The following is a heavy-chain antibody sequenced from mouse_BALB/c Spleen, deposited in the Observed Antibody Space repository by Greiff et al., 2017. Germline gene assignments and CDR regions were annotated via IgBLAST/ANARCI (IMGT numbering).Heavy chain of an antibody. Sequence: DVKLQESGPGLVKPSQSLSLTCTVTGYSITSDYAWNWIRQFPGNKLEWMGYISYSGSTSYNPSLKSRISITRDTSKNQFFLQLNSVTTEDTATYYCARGGYGNSWFAYWGQGTLVTVSA. J-gene: IGHJ3*01. D-gene: IGHD2-1*01. CDR3: ARGGYGNSWFAY. CDR1: GYSITSDYA. V-gene: IGHV3-2*02. CDR2: ISYSGST.